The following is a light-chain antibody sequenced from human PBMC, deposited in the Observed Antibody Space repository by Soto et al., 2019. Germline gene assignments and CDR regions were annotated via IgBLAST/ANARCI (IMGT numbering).Light chain of an antibody. CDR2: GAS. CDR1: QSVSNNY. CDR3: QQLTDWPPQWT. J-gene: IGKJ1*01. V-gene: IGKV3D-20*02. Sequence: EIVLTQSPGTLSLSPGERATLSCRASQSVSNNYLAWYQQKPGQAPRLLISGASNRATGIPDRFSGSGSGTDFTLAISRLEPEDFAVYYCQQLTDWPPQWTFGQGTKVEIK.